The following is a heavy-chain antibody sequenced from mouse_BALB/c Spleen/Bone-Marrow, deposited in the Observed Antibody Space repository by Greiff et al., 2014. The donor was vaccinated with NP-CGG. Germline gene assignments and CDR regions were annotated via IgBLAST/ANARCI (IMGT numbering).Heavy chain of an antibody. CDR3: AVANWDIGGPFAY. D-gene: IGHD4-1*01. CDR1: GYTFTSYT. V-gene: IGHV1-4*01. J-gene: IGHJ3*01. Sequence: QVQLKESGAELAGPGASVKMSCKASGYTFTSYTMHWVKQRPGQGLEWIGYINPSSGYTNYNQKFKDKATLTADKSSSTAYMQLSSLTSEDSAVYYCAVANWDIGGPFAYWGQGTLVTVSA. CDR2: INPSSGYT.